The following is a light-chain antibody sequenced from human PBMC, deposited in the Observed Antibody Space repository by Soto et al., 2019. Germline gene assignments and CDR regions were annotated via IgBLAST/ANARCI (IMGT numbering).Light chain of an antibody. Sequence: EIVLTQSPGTLSLSPGERATLSCRASQSVPTNYLAWYQQKPGQAPRLLIYGASSRATGIPDRFSGSGSGTDFTLPISRLEPEDFAVYYCQQYGSSKTFGQGTKVEIK. CDR1: QSVPTNY. V-gene: IGKV3-20*01. J-gene: IGKJ1*01. CDR2: GAS. CDR3: QQYGSSKT.